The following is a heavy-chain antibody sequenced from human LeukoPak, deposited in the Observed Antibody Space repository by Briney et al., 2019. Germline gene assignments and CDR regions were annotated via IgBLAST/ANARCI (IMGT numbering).Heavy chain of an antibody. CDR1: GYTFTDYY. CDR3: ARDRGHMEWFDP. D-gene: IGHD2-21*01. Sequence: ASVKVSCKSSGYTFTDYYMHWVRQAPGQGLEWMGWMNPNSGNTGYAQKFQGRVTMTRNTSISTAYMELSSLRSEDTAVYYCARDRGHMEWFDPWGQGTLVTVSS. V-gene: IGHV1-8*02. CDR2: MNPNSGNT. J-gene: IGHJ5*02.